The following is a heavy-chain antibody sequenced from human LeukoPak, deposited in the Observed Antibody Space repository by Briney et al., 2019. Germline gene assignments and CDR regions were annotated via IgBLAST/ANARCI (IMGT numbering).Heavy chain of an antibody. CDR2: ISGSGGST. J-gene: IGHJ3*02. Sequence: AGGSLRLSCAASGFTFSSYAMSWVRQAPGKGLEWVSAISGSGGSTYYADSVKGRFTISRDNSKNTLYLQMNSLRAEDTAVYYCAKGEYYDSSGYGLGAFDIWGQGTMVTVSS. CDR3: AKGEYYDSSGYGLGAFDI. D-gene: IGHD3-22*01. CDR1: GFTFSSYA. V-gene: IGHV3-23*01.